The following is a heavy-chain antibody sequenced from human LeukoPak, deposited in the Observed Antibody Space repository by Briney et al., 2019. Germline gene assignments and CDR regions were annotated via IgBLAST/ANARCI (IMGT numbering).Heavy chain of an antibody. Sequence: PGGSLRLSCAASGFTFSSYSMNWVRQAPGKGLEWVSSISSSSGYIYYADSVKGRFTISRDNAKNSLYLQMNSLRAEDTAVYYCARGGSLYYYYYMDVWGKGTTVTVSS. V-gene: IGHV3-21*01. CDR2: ISSSSGYI. D-gene: IGHD3-10*01. CDR3: ARGGSLYYYYYMDV. CDR1: GFTFSSYS. J-gene: IGHJ6*03.